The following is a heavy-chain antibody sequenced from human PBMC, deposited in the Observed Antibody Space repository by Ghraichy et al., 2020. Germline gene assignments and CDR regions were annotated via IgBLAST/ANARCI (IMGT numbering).Heavy chain of an antibody. CDR2: INNDGSDK. V-gene: IGHV3-7*01. CDR1: GFIFSSYW. CDR3: ARDLGGGWYFDY. J-gene: IGHJ4*02. Sequence: GGSLRLSCAASGFIFSSYWMNWVRQAPGKGLEWVSNINNDGSDKYYADSVKGRFTISRDNAKNSLYLQMKSLRAEDTAVYYCARDLGGGWYFDYWGQGALVTVSS. D-gene: IGHD6-19*01.